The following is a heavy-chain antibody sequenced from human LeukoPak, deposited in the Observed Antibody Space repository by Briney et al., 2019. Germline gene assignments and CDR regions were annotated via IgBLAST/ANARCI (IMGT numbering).Heavy chain of an antibody. V-gene: IGHV1-2*02. CDR1: GYTFTGYY. J-gene: IGHJ4*02. Sequence: GASVTVSCKASGYTFTGYYMHGVGQAPGQGLEWMGWINPNSGGTNYAQKFQGRVTMTRDTSISTAYMELSRLTSDDTALYYCARDREYCSSTSCQVDYWGQGTLVTVSS. D-gene: IGHD2-2*01. CDR3: ARDREYCSSTSCQVDY. CDR2: INPNSGGT.